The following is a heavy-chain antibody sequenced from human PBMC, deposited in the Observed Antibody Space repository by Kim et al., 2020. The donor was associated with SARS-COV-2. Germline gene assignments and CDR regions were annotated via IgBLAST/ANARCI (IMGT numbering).Heavy chain of an antibody. D-gene: IGHD1-7*01. CDR3: TTDPLGGQLELLPFDY. J-gene: IGHJ4*02. Sequence: PVKGRFTISRDDSKNTLYLQMNSLKTEDTAVYYCTTDPLGGQLELLPFDYWGQGTLVTVSS. V-gene: IGHV3-15*01.